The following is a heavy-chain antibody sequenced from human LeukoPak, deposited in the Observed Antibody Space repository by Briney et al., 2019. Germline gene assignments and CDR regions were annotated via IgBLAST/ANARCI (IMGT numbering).Heavy chain of an antibody. CDR3: ASPYCTNGLCYGYFDY. CDR2: INHSGST. CDR1: GGSFSGYS. J-gene: IGHJ4*02. D-gene: IGHD2-8*01. Sequence: SETLSLTCAVYGGSFSGYSWSWIRQPPGKGLEWIGEINHSGSTNYNPSLKSRVTISIDTSKNQFSLKLSSVTAADTAVYYCASPYCTNGLCYGYFDYWGQGTLVTVSS. V-gene: IGHV4-34*01.